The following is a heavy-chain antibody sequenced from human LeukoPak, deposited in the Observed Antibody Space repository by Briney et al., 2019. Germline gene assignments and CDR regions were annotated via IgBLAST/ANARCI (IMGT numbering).Heavy chain of an antibody. CDR2: IRYDGSNK. Sequence: GGSLRLSRTASGSTLSSYGMHWVRQAPGKGLEWVAFIRYDGSNKNYADSAKGRFTISRDNSKNTLYLQMNSLRAEDTAVYYCAKDRRYSQDYWGQGTLVTVSS. V-gene: IGHV3-30*02. CDR3: AKDRRYSQDY. D-gene: IGHD2-15*01. J-gene: IGHJ4*02. CDR1: GSTLSSYG.